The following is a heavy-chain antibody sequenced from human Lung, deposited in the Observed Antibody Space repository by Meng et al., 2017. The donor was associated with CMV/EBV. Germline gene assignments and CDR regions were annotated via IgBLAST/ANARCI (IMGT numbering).Heavy chain of an antibody. V-gene: IGHV4-59*08. CDR3: ARHQNGGTYPLDY. Sequence: QAHLQESCPGLVNPSETLSLTCAVSGGSISTYYWSWIRQPPGKGLEWIGNNYYSGSTNYNPSLASRVTISVDSSKNQFSLKLSSVTAADTAVYYCARHQNGGTYPLDYWGQGTLVTVSS. D-gene: IGHD3-16*02. J-gene: IGHJ4*02. CDR2: NYYSGST. CDR1: GGSISTYY.